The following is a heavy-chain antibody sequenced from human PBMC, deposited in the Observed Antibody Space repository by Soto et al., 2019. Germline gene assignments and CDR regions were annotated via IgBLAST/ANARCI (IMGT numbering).Heavy chain of an antibody. CDR1: GGSFSCYY. CDR3: ARKGGKQWLSNYGMDV. D-gene: IGHD6-19*01. V-gene: IGHV4-34*01. CDR2: INHSGST. J-gene: IGHJ6*02. Sequence: TSETLSLTCAVYGGSFSCYYWSWIRQPPGKGLEWIGEINHSGSTNYNPSLKSRVTISVDTSKNQFSLKLSSVTAADTAVYYCARKGGKQWLSNYGMDVWGQGTTVTVSS.